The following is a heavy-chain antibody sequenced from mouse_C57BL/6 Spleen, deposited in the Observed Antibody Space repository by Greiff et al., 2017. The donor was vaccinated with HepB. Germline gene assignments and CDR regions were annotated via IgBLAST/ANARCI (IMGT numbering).Heavy chain of an antibody. D-gene: IGHD4-1*01. Sequence: QVQLQQPGAELVKPGASVKLSCKASGYTFTSYWMHWVKQRPGQGLEWIGMIHSNSGSTNYNEKFKSKATLTVDKSSSTAYMQLSSLTSEDSAVYYCARGGTPLGAWFAYWGQGTLVTVSA. CDR1: GYTFTSYW. CDR2: IHSNSGST. V-gene: IGHV1-64*01. CDR3: ARGGTPLGAWFAY. J-gene: IGHJ3*01.